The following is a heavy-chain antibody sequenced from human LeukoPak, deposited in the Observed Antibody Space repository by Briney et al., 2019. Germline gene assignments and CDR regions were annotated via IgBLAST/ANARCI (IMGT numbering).Heavy chain of an antibody. Sequence: GASVKVSCKASGYTFTSYGISWVRQAPGQGLEWMGWSSAYNGNTNCAQKLQGLLTMTTDTSTRTAYMELRSVRSDDTAVYYCARRGVLRYFDWLENYYFDYWGQGTLVTVSS. V-gene: IGHV1-18*01. CDR2: SSAYNGNT. D-gene: IGHD3-9*01. CDR1: GYTFTSYG. CDR3: ARRGVLRYFDWLENYYFDY. J-gene: IGHJ4*02.